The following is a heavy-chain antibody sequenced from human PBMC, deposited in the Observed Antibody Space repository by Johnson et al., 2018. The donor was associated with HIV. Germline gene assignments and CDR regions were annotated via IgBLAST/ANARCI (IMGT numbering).Heavy chain of an antibody. CDR2: ISWNGGST. V-gene: IGHV3-20*04. CDR1: GFKFDNFG. D-gene: IGHD3-3*01. J-gene: IGHJ3*02. Sequence: VQLVESGGGVVRPGGSLRLSCAASGFKFDNFGMSWVRQAPGKGLEWVSGISWNGGSTNYAESVKGRFTMSRDNAKDSLYLQMKNLRVEDTAWYYCGRVTIFGVTKVDAFDIWGQGTKVTVSS. CDR3: GRVTIFGVTKVDAFDI.